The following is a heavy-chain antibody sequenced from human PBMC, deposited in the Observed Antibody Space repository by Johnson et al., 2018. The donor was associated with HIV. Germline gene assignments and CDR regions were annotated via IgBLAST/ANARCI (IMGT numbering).Heavy chain of an antibody. D-gene: IGHD2-2*02. J-gene: IGHJ3*02. CDR1: GFTFDDYA. CDR2: ISWNSGSI. CDR3: AKDCNFCPNPGVNPAIGCDWAFDI. V-gene: IGHV3-9*01. Sequence: VQLVESGGGLVQPGRSLRLSCAASGFTFDDYAMHWVRQARGKGLEWVSGISWNSGSIGYADSVKGRFTISRDNAKNSLYLQMNSLRAEDTALYYCAKDCNFCPNPGVNPAIGCDWAFDIWGQGTMVTVSS.